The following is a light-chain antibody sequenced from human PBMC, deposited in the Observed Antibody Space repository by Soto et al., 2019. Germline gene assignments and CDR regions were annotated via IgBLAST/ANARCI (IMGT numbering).Light chain of an antibody. CDR2: EVS. V-gene: IGLV2-14*01. Sequence: QSVLTQPASVSGSPGQSITISCTGTSSDIGDYNYVSWYQQHPGKAPKLMIYEVSNRPSGVSSRFSGSKSGNTASLTISGLQAEDEADYYCCSYASSSSYVFGTGTKLTVL. CDR1: SSDIGDYNY. CDR3: CSYASSSSYV. J-gene: IGLJ1*01.